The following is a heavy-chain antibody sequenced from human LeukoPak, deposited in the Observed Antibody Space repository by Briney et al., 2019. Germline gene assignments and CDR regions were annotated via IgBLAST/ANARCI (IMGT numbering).Heavy chain of an antibody. CDR3: ARGWLGDPQAFDI. V-gene: IGHV3-66*01. Sequence: GGSLRLSCAASGFTVSSNYMSWVRQAPGKGLEWVSVIYSGGSTYYADSVKGRFTISRDNSKNTLYLQMNSLRAEDTAVYYCARGWLGDPQAFDIWGQGTMVTVSS. CDR1: GFTVSSNY. J-gene: IGHJ3*02. CDR2: IYSGGST. D-gene: IGHD3-22*01.